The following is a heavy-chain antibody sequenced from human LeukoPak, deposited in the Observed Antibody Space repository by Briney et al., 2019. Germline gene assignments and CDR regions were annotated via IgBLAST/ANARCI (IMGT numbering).Heavy chain of an antibody. J-gene: IGHJ4*02. D-gene: IGHD1-26*01. Sequence: GGSLRLSCAASGFTFSSYAMHWVRQAPGKGLEWVAVISYDGSNKYYADSVKGRFTISRDNSKNTLYLQMNSLRAEDTAVYYCARDPGSYFSYTALDYWGRGTLVTVSS. CDR1: GFTFSSYA. CDR3: ARDPGSYFSYTALDY. CDR2: ISYDGSNK. V-gene: IGHV3-30*04.